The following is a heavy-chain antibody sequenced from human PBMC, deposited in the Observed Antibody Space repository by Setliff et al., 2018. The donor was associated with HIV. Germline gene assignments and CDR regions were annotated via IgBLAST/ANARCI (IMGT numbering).Heavy chain of an antibody. V-gene: IGHV1-69*13. D-gene: IGHD3-9*01. J-gene: IGHJ4*02. CDR1: GDVFDSFA. CDR3: ARGGRFNQYFDTSNFFDL. CDR2: IVPIFGTA. Sequence: GASVKVSCKASGDVFDSFAFNWVRQAPGQGLEWMGSIVPIFGTAVYAQQFQGRVTITADESTTTAYMELTSLRSDDTAVFYCARGGRFNQYFDTSNFFDLWGQGTLVTVSS.